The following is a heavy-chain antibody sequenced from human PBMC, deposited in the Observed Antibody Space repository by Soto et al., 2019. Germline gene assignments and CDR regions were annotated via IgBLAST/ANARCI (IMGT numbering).Heavy chain of an antibody. J-gene: IGHJ4*02. D-gene: IGHD3-3*01. V-gene: IGHV3-73*02. CDR3: TGSVREWLSDPCYFDY. Sequence: VQLVESGGGLVQPGGSLKLSCAASGFTFSGSAMHWVRQASGKGLEWVGRIRSKANSYATAYAASVKGRFTISRDDSKNTAYLQMNSLKTEDTAVYYCTGSVREWLSDPCYFDYWGQGTLVTVSS. CDR1: GFTFSGSA. CDR2: IRSKANSYAT.